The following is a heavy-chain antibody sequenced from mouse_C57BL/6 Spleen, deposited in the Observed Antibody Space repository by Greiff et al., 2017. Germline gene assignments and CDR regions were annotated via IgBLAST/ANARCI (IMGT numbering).Heavy chain of an antibody. D-gene: IGHD2-1*01. CDR1: GYTFTSYW. CDR3: ARDGNYSFAY. J-gene: IGHJ3*01. V-gene: IGHV1-59*01. Sequence: QVQLQQPGAELVRPGTSVKLSCKASGYTFTSYWMHWVKQRPGQGLEWIGVIDPSDSYPNYNQKFKGKATLTVDTSSSTAYMQLSSLTSEDSAVYYCARDGNYSFAYWGQGTLVTVSA. CDR2: IDPSDSYP.